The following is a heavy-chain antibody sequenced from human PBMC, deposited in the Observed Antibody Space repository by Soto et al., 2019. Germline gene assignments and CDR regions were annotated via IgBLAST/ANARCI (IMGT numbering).Heavy chain of an antibody. D-gene: IGHD3-10*01. V-gene: IGHV3-30-3*01. J-gene: IGHJ6*02. Sequence: SLILSCAASGFTFSSYAMHWVRQAPGKGLEWVAVISYDGSNKYYADSVKGRFTISRDNSKNTLYLQMNSLRAEDTAVYNCARAGDLTMFRGAVYYPQGMNAGG. CDR1: GFTFSSYA. CDR2: ISYDGSNK. CDR3: ARAGDLTMFRGAVYYPQGMNA.